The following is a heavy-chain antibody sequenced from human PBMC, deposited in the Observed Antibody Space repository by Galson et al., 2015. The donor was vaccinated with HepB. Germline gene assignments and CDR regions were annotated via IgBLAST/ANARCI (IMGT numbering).Heavy chain of an antibody. CDR3: ARERGNVFNY. V-gene: IGHV6-1*01. J-gene: IGHJ4*02. D-gene: IGHD1-1*01. CDR1: GDSVSSKGAA. CDR2: TYYESRWSY. Sequence: CAISGDSVSSKGAAWNWIRVSPSRGLEWLGRTYYESRWSYNYALSVQSRITISPDTSKNQVSLQLSSVTPEDTAVYYCARERGNVFNYWGQGILVTVSS.